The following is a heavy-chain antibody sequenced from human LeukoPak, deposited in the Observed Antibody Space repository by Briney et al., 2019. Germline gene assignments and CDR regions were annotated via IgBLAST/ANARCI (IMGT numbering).Heavy chain of an antibody. J-gene: IGHJ4*02. V-gene: IGHV4-34*01. D-gene: IGHD6-19*01. CDR1: GGSFSGYY. CDR3: ARALGRGAVAHRKPIDY. CDR2: INHSGGT. Sequence: PSETLSLTCAVYGGSFSGYYWSWIRQPPGKGLEWIGEINHSGGTNYNPSLKSRVTISVDTSKNQFSLKLSSVTAADTAVYYCARALGRGAVAHRKPIDYWGQGTLVTVSS.